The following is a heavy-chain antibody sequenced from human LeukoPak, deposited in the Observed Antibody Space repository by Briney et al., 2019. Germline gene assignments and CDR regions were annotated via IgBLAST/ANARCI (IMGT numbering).Heavy chain of an antibody. Sequence: SVKVSCKASGGTFSSYAISWVRQAPGQGLEWMGRIIPILGIANYAQKFQGRVTITADKSTSTAYMELSSLRSEDTAVYYCARSRDSSGYYWYYFDYWGQGTLVTVSS. D-gene: IGHD3-22*01. CDR3: ARSRDSSGYYWYYFDY. CDR1: GGTFSSYA. J-gene: IGHJ4*02. V-gene: IGHV1-69*04. CDR2: IIPILGIA.